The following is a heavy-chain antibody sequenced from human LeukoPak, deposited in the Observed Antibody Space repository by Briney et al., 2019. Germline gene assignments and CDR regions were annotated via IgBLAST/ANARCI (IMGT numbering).Heavy chain of an antibody. D-gene: IGHD2-2*01. J-gene: IGHJ4*02. CDR3: ARYYCTSNRCHPMYYFDS. CDR2: ITSGGSMT. V-gene: IGHV3-11*04. CDR1: GFIFSDYY. Sequence: PGGSLRLSCEASGFIFSDYYMSWIRQAPGKGLERVSHITSGGSMTYYRESVKGRFTISRDNAEKSLYLQMNGLRVEDTAVYYCARYYCTSNRCHPMYYFDSWGQGTLVTVPS.